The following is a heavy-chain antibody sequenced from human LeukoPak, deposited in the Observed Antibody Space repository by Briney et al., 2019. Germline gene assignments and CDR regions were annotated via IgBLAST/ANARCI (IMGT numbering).Heavy chain of an antibody. CDR2: ISGGGGST. Sequence: GGSLRLSCAASGFTFSSYAMSWVRQSPAKGLEWVSSISGGGGSTYYAYYTDFVKGRFTISRDNSKNTLYLQMNSLRAEDTAVYYCAKFYDILTSYFDYWGQGTLVTVSS. D-gene: IGHD3-9*01. CDR1: GFTFSSYA. CDR3: AKFYDILTSYFDY. J-gene: IGHJ4*02. V-gene: IGHV3-23*01.